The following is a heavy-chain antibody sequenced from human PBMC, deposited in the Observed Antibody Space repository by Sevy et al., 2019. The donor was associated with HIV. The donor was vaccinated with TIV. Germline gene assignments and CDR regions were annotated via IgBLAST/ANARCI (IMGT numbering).Heavy chain of an antibody. J-gene: IGHJ3*02. D-gene: IGHD5-12*01. CDR3: AKDISRTINDAFDI. Sequence: GGSLRLSCAASGFTFDDYAMHWVRQAPGKGLEWVSGISWNSGSIGYADSVKGRFTISRDNAKNSLYLQMNSLRAEDTALYYCAKDISRTINDAFDIWGQGTMVTVSS. V-gene: IGHV3-9*01. CDR1: GFTFDDYA. CDR2: ISWNSGSI.